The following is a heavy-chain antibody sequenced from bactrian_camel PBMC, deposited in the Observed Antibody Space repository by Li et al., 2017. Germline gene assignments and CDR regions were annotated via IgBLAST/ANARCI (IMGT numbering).Heavy chain of an antibody. D-gene: IGHD1*01. CDR2: MCTGTGAT. V-gene: IGHV3S1*01. J-gene: IGHJ4*01. CDR1: GYTYSRYC. Sequence: HVQLVESGGGSVQAGGSLRLSCVYSGYTYSRYCMGWFRQAPGKQREGVAVMCTGTGATYYADSVKGRFTISRDNAKNTLYLQLNSLKTEDTAMYYCALGSSAQPRYQMGQGTQVTVS.